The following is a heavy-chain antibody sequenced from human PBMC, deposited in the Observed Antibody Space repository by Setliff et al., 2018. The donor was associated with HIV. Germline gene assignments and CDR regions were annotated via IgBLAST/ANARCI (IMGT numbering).Heavy chain of an antibody. CDR2: IYYSGST. D-gene: IGHD3-3*01. V-gene: IGHV4-31*11. CDR1: GGSISSGGYY. Sequence: SETLSLTCAVSGGSISSGGYYWNWIRLQPGKGLEWIGHIYYSGSTQYNPSLKSRVAISVDTSKNQFSLKLSSVTAADTAVYYCARGYWSGYSWFDPWGQGTLVTVSS. J-gene: IGHJ5*02. CDR3: ARGYWSGYSWFDP.